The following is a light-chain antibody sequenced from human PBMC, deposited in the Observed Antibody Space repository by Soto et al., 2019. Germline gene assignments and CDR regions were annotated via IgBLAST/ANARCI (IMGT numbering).Light chain of an antibody. CDR3: QQYDTLPLT. V-gene: IGKV3D-15*01. CDR1: QSVSSN. Sequence: EIVLRQSPATLCSFKGDRVTLTRRASQSVSSNLAWYQQKAGQAPRLLIYGASTRATGIPARFSGSGSGTDFTFTISSLQPEDFPTYYCQQYDTLPLTFGGGTKVDIK. CDR2: GAS. J-gene: IGKJ4*01.